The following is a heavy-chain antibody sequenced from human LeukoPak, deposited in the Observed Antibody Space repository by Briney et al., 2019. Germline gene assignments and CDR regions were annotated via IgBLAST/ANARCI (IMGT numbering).Heavy chain of an antibody. V-gene: IGHV4-59*01. Sequence: SETLSLTCTVSGGSISSYYWSWIRQPPGKGLEWIGYIYYSGSTNYNPSLKSRVTISVDTSKNQFSLKLSSVTAADTAVYYCARGYEYQLLEPDAFDIWGQGTMVTVSS. CDR1: GGSISSYY. D-gene: IGHD2-2*01. J-gene: IGHJ3*02. CDR2: IYYSGST. CDR3: ARGYEYQLLEPDAFDI.